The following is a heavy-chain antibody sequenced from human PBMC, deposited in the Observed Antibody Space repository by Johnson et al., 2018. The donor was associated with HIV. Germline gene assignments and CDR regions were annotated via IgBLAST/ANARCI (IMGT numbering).Heavy chain of an antibody. CDR1: GFTVSNNY. CDR2: IYSSDNT. Sequence: EVQLVESGGGLVQPGGSLRLSCAASGFTVSNNYMSWVRQAPGTGLEWVSIIYSSDNTYYAASVKGRFTISRDNSKNTLYLQMNSLRPEDTALYYCARRVALIYSFDIWGQGTMVAVSS. CDR3: ARRVALIYSFDI. J-gene: IGHJ3*02. V-gene: IGHV3-66*02. D-gene: IGHD2-21*01.